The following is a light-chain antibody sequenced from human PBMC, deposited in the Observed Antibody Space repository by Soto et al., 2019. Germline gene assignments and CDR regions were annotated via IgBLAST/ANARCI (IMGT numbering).Light chain of an antibody. J-gene: IGLJ7*01. V-gene: IGLV2-14*01. Sequence: QSVLTQPASVSGSPGQSITISCSGTSSDIGGYNYVSWYQQHPGKAPKVLISDVSDRPSGVSLRFSGSKSGNTASLTISGLQAEDEADYYCSSYTATTSYVLFGGGTQLTVL. CDR3: SSYTATTSYVL. CDR2: DVS. CDR1: SSDIGGYNY.